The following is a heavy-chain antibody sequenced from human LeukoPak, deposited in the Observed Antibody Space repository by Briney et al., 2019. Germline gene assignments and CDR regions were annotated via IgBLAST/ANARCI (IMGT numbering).Heavy chain of an antibody. V-gene: IGHV3-30*03. CDR2: ISYDGSDY. CDR3: ARQMTTVTTCFDY. Sequence: GGSLRLSCAASGFTFSSYGMHWVRQAPGKGLEWVAIISYDGSDYYYADSVKGRFTISRDNSKNTLYLQMNSLRAEDTAVYYCARQMTTVTTCFDYWGQGTLVTVSS. J-gene: IGHJ4*02. CDR1: GFTFSSYG. D-gene: IGHD4-17*01.